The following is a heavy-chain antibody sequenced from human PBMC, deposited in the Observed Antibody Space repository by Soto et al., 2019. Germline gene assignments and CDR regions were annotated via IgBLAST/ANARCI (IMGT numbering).Heavy chain of an antibody. V-gene: IGHV3-43*01. D-gene: IGHD4-17*01. J-gene: IGHJ6*02. CDR2: ISWDGGST. Sequence: EVQLVESGGVVVQPGGSLRLSCAASGFTFDDYTMHWVRQAPGKGLEWVSLISWDGGSTYYADSVKGRFTISRDNSKNSLYLQMNSLRTEDTALYYCAKDNGHYAYGMDVWGQGTTETVSS. CDR3: AKDNGHYAYGMDV. CDR1: GFTFDDYT.